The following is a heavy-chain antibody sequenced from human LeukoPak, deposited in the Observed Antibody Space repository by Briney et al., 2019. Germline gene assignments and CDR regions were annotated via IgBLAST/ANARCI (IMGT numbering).Heavy chain of an antibody. CDR3: ARHISVSYDAFDL. V-gene: IGHV4-34*01. Sequence: SETLSLTCAVYGGSFSGYYWSWIRQPPGKGLERIGEINHSGSTNYNPSLKSRVTISVDTSKTQFSLELTSVTAADTAVYYCARHISVSYDAFDLWGRGTMVTVSS. CDR2: INHSGST. CDR1: GGSFSGYY. D-gene: IGHD6-19*01. J-gene: IGHJ3*01.